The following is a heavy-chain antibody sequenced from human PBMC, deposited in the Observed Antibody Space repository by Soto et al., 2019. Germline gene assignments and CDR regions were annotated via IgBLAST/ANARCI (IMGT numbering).Heavy chain of an antibody. CDR2: IYYSGNT. V-gene: IGHV4-61*08. Sequence: PSDTLSPPCTLSPGSVRSVDYYWSWIVHPRGKGLEWIGYIYYSGNTNYNPSLKSRVIISVDTSKNLFSLKLTSVTAADTAVYYCARIPVDTSMIYWLDPWGQGTLVTVSS. J-gene: IGHJ5*02. D-gene: IGHD5-18*01. CDR3: ARIPVDTSMIYWLDP. CDR1: PGSVRSVDYY.